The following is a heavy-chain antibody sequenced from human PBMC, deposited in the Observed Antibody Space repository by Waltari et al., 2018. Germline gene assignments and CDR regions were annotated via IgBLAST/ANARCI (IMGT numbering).Heavy chain of an antibody. V-gene: IGHV4-30-4*08. CDR3: ARESPIGNPGRETRYYFDY. D-gene: IGHD2-15*01. J-gene: IGHJ4*02. CDR2: IYYSVST. Sequence: QVQLQESGPGLVKPSQTLSLTCTVPGGSISSGDYYWSWIRQPPGKGLEWIGYIYYSVSTYYNPSLKSRVTISVDTSKNQFSLKLSSVTAADTAVYYCARESPIGNPGRETRYYFDYWGQGTLVTVSS. CDR1: GGSISSGDYY.